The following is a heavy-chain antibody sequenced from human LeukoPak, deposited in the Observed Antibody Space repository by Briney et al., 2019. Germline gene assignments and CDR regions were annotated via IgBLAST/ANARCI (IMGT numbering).Heavy chain of an antibody. J-gene: IGHJ4*02. CDR3: ARGQQLVDV. Sequence: SETLSLTCTVSGGSISSYYWSWIRQPPGKGLEWIGYIYYTGSTNYNPSLKSRVTMSIDTSKNQFSLKLSSVTAADAAVYYCARGQQLVDVWGQGTLVTVSS. V-gene: IGHV4-59*01. CDR2: IYYTGST. CDR1: GGSISSYY. D-gene: IGHD6-13*01.